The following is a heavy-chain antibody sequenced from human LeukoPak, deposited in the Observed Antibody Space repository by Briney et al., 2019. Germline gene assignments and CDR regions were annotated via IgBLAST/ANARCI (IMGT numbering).Heavy chain of an antibody. V-gene: IGHV4-34*01. Sequence: SETLSLTCAVYGGSFSGYYWSWIRQPPGKGLEWIGEINHSGSTNYNPSLKSRVTISVDTSKNQFFLKLSSVTAADTAVYYCASTYYYGSGRLNYYYYMDVWGKGTTVTVSS. CDR2: INHSGST. D-gene: IGHD3-10*01. CDR1: GGSFSGYY. CDR3: ASTYYYGSGRLNYYYYMDV. J-gene: IGHJ6*03.